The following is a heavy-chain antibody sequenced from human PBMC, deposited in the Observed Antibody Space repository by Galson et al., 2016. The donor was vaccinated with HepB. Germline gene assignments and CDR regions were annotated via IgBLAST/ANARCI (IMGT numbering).Heavy chain of an antibody. J-gene: IGHJ4*02. CDR2: IYTGGST. V-gene: IGHV3-53*01. CDR3: ARAIAAAGIFDY. Sequence: SLRLSCAASGFSVSSNFVSWVRQSPGKGLEWVSVIYTGGSTYYADSVKGRFTISRDNSKNMLYLQMNSLRAEDTAVYYCARAIAAAGIFDYWGQGTLVTVSS. D-gene: IGHD6-13*01. CDR1: GFSVSSNF.